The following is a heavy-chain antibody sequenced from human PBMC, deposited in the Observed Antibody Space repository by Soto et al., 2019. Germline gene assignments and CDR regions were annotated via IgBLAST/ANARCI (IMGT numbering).Heavy chain of an antibody. V-gene: IGHV1-3*01. CDR1: GYTFTSYA. CDR2: INAGNGNT. J-gene: IGHJ5*02. CDR3: ARDQDSSGWYEANWFDP. Sequence: ASVKVSCKASGYTFTSYAMHWVRQAPGQRLERMGWINAGNGNTKYSQKFRGRVTITRDTSASTAYMELSSLRSEDTAVYYCARDQDSSGWYEANWFDPWGQGTLVTVSS. D-gene: IGHD6-19*01.